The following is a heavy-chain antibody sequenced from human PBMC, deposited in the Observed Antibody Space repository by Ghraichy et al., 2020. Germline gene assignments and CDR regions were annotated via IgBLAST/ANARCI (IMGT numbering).Heavy chain of an antibody. CDR2: IHAVGGT. D-gene: IGHD5-24*01. V-gene: IGHV4-59*01. CDR3: ARQIEGQLDH. Sequence: SETLSLTCSVSGATITNDFWCWVRQSPGKGLEWLGYIHAVGGTNYNPSLKSRVAMSLDTSKMQFSLEVKSVIAADTAVYYCARQIEGQLDHWGQGTLVAVSS. CDR1: GATITNDF. J-gene: IGHJ4*02.